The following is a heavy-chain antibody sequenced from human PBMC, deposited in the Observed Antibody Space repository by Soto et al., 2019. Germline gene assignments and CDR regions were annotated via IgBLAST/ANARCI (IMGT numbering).Heavy chain of an antibody. CDR3: ARNPSYSGDDY. D-gene: IGHD1-26*01. V-gene: IGHV1-3*01. CDR1: GYTFTSFT. CDR2: INAGNGNT. Sequence: ASVKVSCKASGYTFTSFTIHWVRQAPGQRLEWMGWINAGNGNTMYSQKFQGRVTITRDTSASTAYMELSSLRSEDTAVYYCARNPSYSGDDYWGQGTLVTVSS. J-gene: IGHJ4*02.